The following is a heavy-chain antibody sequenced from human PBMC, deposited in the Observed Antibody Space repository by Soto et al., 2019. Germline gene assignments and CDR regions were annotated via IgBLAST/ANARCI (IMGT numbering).Heavy chain of an antibody. V-gene: IGHV4-30-2*01. J-gene: IGHJ4*02. D-gene: IGHD1-7*01. CDR2: IYPGGNT. Sequence: PSETLSLTCAVSGGSISSGHYPWTWIRQPPGKGLEWIGYIYPGGNTYYSPSLKSRVTLALDTSKSLVSLRLNSVTAADTAVYYGARLVGVANSPWGQGTLVTGAS. CDR1: GGSISSGHYP. CDR3: ARLVGVANSP.